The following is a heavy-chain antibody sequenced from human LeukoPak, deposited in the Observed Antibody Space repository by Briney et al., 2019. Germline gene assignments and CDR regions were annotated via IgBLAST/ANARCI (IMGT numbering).Heavy chain of an antibody. CDR2: ISAYSGNT. CDR3: ARDVDYDSSGWRYYFDY. V-gene: IGHV1-18*01. D-gene: IGHD3-22*01. CDR1: GYTFTSYG. Sequence: ASVKVSCKASGYTFTSYGISWVRQAPGQGLEWMGWISAYSGNTNYAQKLQGRVTMTTDTSTSTAYMELRSLRSDDTAVYYCARDVDYDSSGWRYYFDYWGQGTLVTVSS. J-gene: IGHJ4*02.